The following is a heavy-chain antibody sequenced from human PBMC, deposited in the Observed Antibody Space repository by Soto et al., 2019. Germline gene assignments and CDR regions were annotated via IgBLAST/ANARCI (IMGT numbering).Heavy chain of an antibody. CDR1: VGSISSSSYY. V-gene: IGHV4-39*01. Sequence: SETLSLTCTVSVGSISSSSYYLGWIRQPPGKGLEWIGSIYYSGSTYYNPSLKSRVTISVDTSKNQFSLKLSSVTASDTAVYYCERQVYDFWSGYYTNNWFDPWGQGTLVTVS. CDR2: IYYSGST. CDR3: ERQVYDFWSGYYTNNWFDP. J-gene: IGHJ5*02. D-gene: IGHD3-3*01.